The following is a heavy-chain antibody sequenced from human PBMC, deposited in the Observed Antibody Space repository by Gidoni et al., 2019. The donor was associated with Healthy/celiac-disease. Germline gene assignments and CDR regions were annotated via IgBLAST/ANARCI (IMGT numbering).Heavy chain of an antibody. CDR1: GYTFPGSD. CDR3: ARSDTGYSNFDY. J-gene: IGHJ4*02. V-gene: IGHV1-2*02. Sequence: QVQLVQSGAALKQPGASVNVSCKASGYTFPGSDMPWVRQAPGQGLEWMGWINPNSGGTNYAQKVQGRVTMTRDTSISTAYMELSRLRSDDTDVYYCARSDTGYSNFDYWGQGTLVTVSS. CDR2: INPNSGGT. D-gene: IGHD2-21*01.